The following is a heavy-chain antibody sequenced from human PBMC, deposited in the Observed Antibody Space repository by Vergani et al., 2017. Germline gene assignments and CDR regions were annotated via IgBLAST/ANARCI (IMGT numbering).Heavy chain of an antibody. CDR3: AKSLLGVVAGNGLDV. Sequence: QAQLVESGGGVVQPGGSLRLSCAGSGFTFENSGMDWVRQAPGKGLEWVALIRGDGSDQYYADSVKGRFTISRDNSKNTLYLQINNLRDEDTAVYYCAKSLLGVVAGNGLDVWGQGTTVTVSS. V-gene: IGHV3-30*02. CDR2: IRGDGSDQ. J-gene: IGHJ6*02. CDR1: GFTFENSG. D-gene: IGHD6-19*01.